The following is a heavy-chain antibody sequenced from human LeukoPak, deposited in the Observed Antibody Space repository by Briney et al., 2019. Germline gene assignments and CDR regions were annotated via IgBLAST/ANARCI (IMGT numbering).Heavy chain of an antibody. CDR1: GGSISSSSYY. J-gene: IGHJ4*02. CDR2: IYYSGST. D-gene: IGHD2-15*01. CDR3: ARLGYCSGGSCN. V-gene: IGHV4-39*01. Sequence: SETLYLTCTVSGGSISSSSYYWGWIRQPPGKGLEWIGSIYYSGSTYYNPSLKSRVTISVDTSKNQFSLKLSSVTAADTAVYYCARLGYCSGGSCNWGQGTLVTVSS.